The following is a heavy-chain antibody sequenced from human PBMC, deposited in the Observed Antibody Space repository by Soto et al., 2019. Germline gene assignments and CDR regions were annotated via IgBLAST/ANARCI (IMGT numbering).Heavy chain of an antibody. D-gene: IGHD4-17*01. Sequence: QITLKESGPTLVKPTQTLTLTCTFSGFSLSTSGVGVGWIRQPPGKALEWLALIYWDDDKRYSPSLKSRLPITKDTSKNQVVLTMTNMDPVDTATYYCARQYGATAIDYWGQGTLVTVSS. CDR3: ARQYGATAIDY. V-gene: IGHV2-5*02. CDR2: IYWDDDK. J-gene: IGHJ4*02. CDR1: GFSLSTSGVG.